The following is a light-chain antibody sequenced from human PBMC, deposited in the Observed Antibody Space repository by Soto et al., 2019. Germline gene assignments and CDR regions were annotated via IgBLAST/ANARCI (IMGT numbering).Light chain of an antibody. J-gene: IGKJ2*01. CDR1: QSVSTY. Sequence: VLTQSPATLSLSPGEGATLSCRASQSVSTYLAWYQQKPGQAPRLLIYDASNRATGIPGRFSGSGSGTAFPLTISNLEPEDVAVYFCQQRVTWPRTFGQGTKLEIK. V-gene: IGKV3-11*01. CDR3: QQRVTWPRT. CDR2: DAS.